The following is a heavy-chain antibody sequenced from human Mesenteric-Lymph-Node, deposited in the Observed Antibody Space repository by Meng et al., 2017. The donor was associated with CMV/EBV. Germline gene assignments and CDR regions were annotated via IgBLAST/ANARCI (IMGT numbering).Heavy chain of an antibody. CDR1: GFTFSSYA. CDR3: AKDNSGYEYADY. V-gene: IGHV3-23*01. Sequence: CAASGFTFSSYAMSWVRQAPGKGLEWVSAISGSGGSTYYADSVKGRFTISRDNSKNTLYLQMNSLRAEDTAVYYCAKDNSGYEYADYWGQGTLVTVSS. J-gene: IGHJ4*02. CDR2: ISGSGGST. D-gene: IGHD5-12*01.